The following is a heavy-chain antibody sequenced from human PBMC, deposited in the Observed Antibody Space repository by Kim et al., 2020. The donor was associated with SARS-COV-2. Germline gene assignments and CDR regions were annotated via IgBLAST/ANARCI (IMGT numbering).Heavy chain of an antibody. J-gene: IGHJ4*02. CDR1: GFTFSSYA. CDR2: ISYDGSNK. CDR3: ARDGWGFGEFPSY. Sequence: GGSLRLSCAASGFTFSSYAMHWVRQAPGKGLEWVAVISYDGSNKYYADSVKGRFTISRDNSKNTLYLQMNSLRAEDTAVYYCARDGWGFGEFPSYWGQGTLVTVSS. V-gene: IGHV3-30*04. D-gene: IGHD3-10*01.